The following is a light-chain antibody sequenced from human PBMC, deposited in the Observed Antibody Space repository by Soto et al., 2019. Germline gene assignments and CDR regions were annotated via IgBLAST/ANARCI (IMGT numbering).Light chain of an antibody. CDR3: HQHAESPLT. V-gene: IGKV1-12*01. CDR1: QGISSW. Sequence: DIQMTQSPSSVSASVGDRVTITCRASQGISSWLAWYQQKPEKAPKLVIYDASSLQSGVPSRFSGSGSGTDFTLTISRLEPEDFAVYYCHQHAESPLTFGGGTKVDIK. J-gene: IGKJ4*01. CDR2: DAS.